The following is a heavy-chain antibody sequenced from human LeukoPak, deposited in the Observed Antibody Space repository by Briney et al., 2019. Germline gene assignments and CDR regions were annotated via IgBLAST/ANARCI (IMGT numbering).Heavy chain of an antibody. D-gene: IGHD3-9*01. CDR1: GGSFSGYY. J-gene: IGHJ6*03. CDR2: INHSGST. CDR3: ARLHAYDILTGYLYYYYYYMDV. V-gene: IGHV4-34*01. Sequence: SETLSLTCAVYGGSFSGYYWSWIRQPPGKGLEWIGEINHSGSTNYNPSLKSRVTISVDTSKNQFSLKLSSVTAADTAVYYCARLHAYDILTGYLYYYYYYMDVWGKGTTVTISS.